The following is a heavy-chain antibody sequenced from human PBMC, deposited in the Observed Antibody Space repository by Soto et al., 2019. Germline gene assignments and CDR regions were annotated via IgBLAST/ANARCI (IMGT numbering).Heavy chain of an antibody. CDR3: ATLYGGIEYFQH. CDR2: ISGSGGST. J-gene: IGHJ1*01. Sequence: HPGGSLRLSCAASGFTFSSYAMSWVRQAPGKGLEWVSAISGSGGSTYYADSVKGRFTISRDNSKNTLYLQMNSLRAEDTAVYYCATLYGGIEYFQHWGQGTLVTVSS. D-gene: IGHD5-12*01. V-gene: IGHV3-23*01. CDR1: GFTFSSYA.